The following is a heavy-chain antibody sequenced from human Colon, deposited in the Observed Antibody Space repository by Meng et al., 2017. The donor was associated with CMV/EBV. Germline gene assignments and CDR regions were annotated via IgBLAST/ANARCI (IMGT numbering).Heavy chain of an antibody. J-gene: IGHJ5*01. CDR2: VYQTGST. CDR3: ARRAGWFDS. Sequence: LTCTVSGDSISSLKWWSWVRQPPGKGLEWIGEVYQTGSTTYNESLKSRIMITVDRSKNQFSLQLHSVTAADTAVYFCARRAGWFDSWGQGTLVTVSS. V-gene: IGHV4-4*01. CDR1: GDSISSLKW.